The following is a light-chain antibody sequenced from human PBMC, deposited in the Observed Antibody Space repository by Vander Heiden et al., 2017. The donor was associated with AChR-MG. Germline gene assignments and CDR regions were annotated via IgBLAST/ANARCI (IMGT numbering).Light chain of an antibody. J-gene: IGLJ3*02. CDR3: QTWVTGPWV. CDR2: VNSDGSH. CDR1: SGHSNYA. V-gene: IGLV4-69*01. Sequence: QLVLTQSPSASASLGASVKLTCTLSSGHSNYAIAWHQQQPEMGLRYLMKVNSDGSHIKGDGIPDRFSGSSSGAERYLTISSLQSEDEADYYCQTWVTGPWVFGGGTKLTVL.